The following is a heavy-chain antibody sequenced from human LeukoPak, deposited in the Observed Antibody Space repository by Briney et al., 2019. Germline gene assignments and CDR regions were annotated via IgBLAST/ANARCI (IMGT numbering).Heavy chain of an antibody. CDR1: GLTFSSYG. CDR3: AKASGVPWADYAFDI. V-gene: IGHV3-30*18. D-gene: IGHD3-10*01. CDR2: ISFDGSNK. J-gene: IGHJ3*02. Sequence: GGSLRLSCAASGLTFSSYGMHWVRQAPGKGLEWVAVISFDGSNKYYADSVKGRITISRDNSKNTLYLQMNSLRAEDTAVYYCAKASGVPWADYAFDIWGQGTMVTVSS.